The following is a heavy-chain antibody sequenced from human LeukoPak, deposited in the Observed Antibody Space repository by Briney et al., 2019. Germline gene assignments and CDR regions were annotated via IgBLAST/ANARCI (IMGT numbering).Heavy chain of an antibody. D-gene: IGHD6-19*01. CDR1: GDSISSGDYY. V-gene: IGHV4-61*02. Sequence: PSETLSLTCTVSGDSISSGDYYWSWIRQPAGKGLEWIGRISSSGSTNYNPSLKSRVTISVDKSKNQFSLKLTSVTAADTAVYYCARVYSSGWSAEYFQHWGQGTLVTVSS. CDR2: ISSSGST. J-gene: IGHJ1*01. CDR3: ARVYSSGWSAEYFQH.